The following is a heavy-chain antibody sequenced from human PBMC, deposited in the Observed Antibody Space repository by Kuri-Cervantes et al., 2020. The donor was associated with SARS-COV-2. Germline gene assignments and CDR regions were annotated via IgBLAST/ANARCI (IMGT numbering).Heavy chain of an antibody. D-gene: IGHD5-18*01. J-gene: IGHJ4*02. Sequence: GGSLRLSCAACGFTFSSYDMHWVRQATGKGLEWVSAIGTADDTYYPGSVKGQFTISRENAKNSLYPQMNSLRAGDTAVYYCGSPRGYSYGYISFGAIDYWGQGTLVTVSS. CDR1: GFTFSSYD. V-gene: IGHV3-13*03. CDR2: IGTADDT. CDR3: GSPRGYSYGYISFGAIDY.